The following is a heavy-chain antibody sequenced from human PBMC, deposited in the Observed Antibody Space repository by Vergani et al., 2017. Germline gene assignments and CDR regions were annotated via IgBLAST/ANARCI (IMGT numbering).Heavy chain of an antibody. CDR3: AKGLGITLTAVWGGLDS. CDR1: GFKFSQFG. D-gene: IGHD3-16*01. V-gene: IGHV3-33*03. J-gene: IGHJ4*02. CDR2: ISYDGSKT. Sequence: QVQLVESGGGVVQPGTSLRLSCEASGFKFSQFGMHWVRQGPGKGLEWVAFISYDGSKTQYADSEKGRVTISRDNSKNTVGLEMSSLRTEDTATYFCAKGLGITLTAVWGGLDSWGPGTVVLVSS.